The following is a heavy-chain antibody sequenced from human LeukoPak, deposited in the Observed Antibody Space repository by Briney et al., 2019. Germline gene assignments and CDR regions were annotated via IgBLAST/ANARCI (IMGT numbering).Heavy chain of an antibody. J-gene: IGHJ4*02. CDR1: GFTVIDNY. D-gene: IGHD3-22*01. V-gene: IGHV3-66*01. CDR2: IYSGSSA. CDR3: ARGVDYYDSSGTIDY. Sequence: QSGGSLRLSCAASGFTVIDNYMTWVRQAPGKGLEWVSVIYSGSSAYYADSVKGRFTISRDNSKNTLYLQMNSLRAEGTVVYYCARGVDYYDSSGTIDYWGQGTLVTVSS.